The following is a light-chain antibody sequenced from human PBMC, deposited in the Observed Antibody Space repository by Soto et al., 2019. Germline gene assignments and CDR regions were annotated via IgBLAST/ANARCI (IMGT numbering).Light chain of an antibody. J-gene: IGKJ1*01. CDR3: QQYNSYWT. V-gene: IGKV1-5*01. CDR1: QSISSW. Sequence: DIQMTQSPSTLSASFGDRVTITCRASQSISSWLAWYQQKPGKAPKLLIYDASSLESGVPSRFSGSASGTEFTLTISSLKPDDFATYYCQQYNSYWTFGQGTKVDI. CDR2: DAS.